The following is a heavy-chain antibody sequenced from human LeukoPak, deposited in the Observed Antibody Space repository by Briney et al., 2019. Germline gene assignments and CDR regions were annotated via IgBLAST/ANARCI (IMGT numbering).Heavy chain of an antibody. CDR3: AREQYLAYDVFGF. CDR2: IYYSGST. D-gene: IGHD4-11*01. CDR1: GGSISSSSYY. Sequence: SETLSLTCTVSGGSISSSSYYWGWIRQPPGKGLEWIGSIYYSGSTYYKPSLKSRVTISIDTSKNQFSLRLSSMTAADTAVYYCAREQYLAYDVFGFWGQGTMVTVSS. V-gene: IGHV4-39*07. J-gene: IGHJ3*01.